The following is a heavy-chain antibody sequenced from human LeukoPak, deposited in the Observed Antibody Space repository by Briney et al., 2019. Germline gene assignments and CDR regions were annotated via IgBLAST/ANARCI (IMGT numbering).Heavy chain of an antibody. D-gene: IGHD2-15*01. CDR2: INPNSGGT. CDR1: GYTFTGYY. V-gene: IGHV1-2*02. J-gene: IGHJ4*02. CDR3: ARVSGYCNGHCYDY. Sequence: ASVKVSCKASGYTFTGYYIHWVRQAPGQGLEWMGWINPNSGGTDYAQKFQGRVTMTRDTSISTAYMELSRLRSGDTAVYYCARVSGYCNGHCYDYWGQGTLVTVSS.